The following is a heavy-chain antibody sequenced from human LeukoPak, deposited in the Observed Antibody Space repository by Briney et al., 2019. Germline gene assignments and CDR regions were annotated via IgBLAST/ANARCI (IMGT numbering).Heavy chain of an antibody. CDR1: GFTVSTNY. CDR3: ASILRSSSGYYFDY. CDR2: IYSGDTT. V-gene: IGHV3-66*01. D-gene: IGHD3-10*01. J-gene: IGHJ4*02. Sequence: GGSLRLSCAASGFTVSTNYMSWVRQAPGKGLEWVSVIYSGDTTFYADSVRGKFTISRDNSKNTLYLQMNSLRAEDTAVYYCASILRSSSGYYFDYWGQGILVTVSS.